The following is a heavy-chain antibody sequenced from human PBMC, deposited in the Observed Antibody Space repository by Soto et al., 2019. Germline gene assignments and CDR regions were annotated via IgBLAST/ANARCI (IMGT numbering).Heavy chain of an antibody. CDR3: AGGGVRGVITRTRDYYGMDV. V-gene: IGHV5-51*01. Sequence: GEFLKISCKGSGYSFTSYWIGWVRQMPGKGLEWMGIIYPGDSDTRYSPSLQGQVTISADKSISTAYLQWSSLKASDTAMYYCAGGGVRGVITRTRDYYGMDVWGQGTTVTVSS. CDR2: IYPGDSDT. J-gene: IGHJ6*02. D-gene: IGHD3-10*01. CDR1: GYSFTSYW.